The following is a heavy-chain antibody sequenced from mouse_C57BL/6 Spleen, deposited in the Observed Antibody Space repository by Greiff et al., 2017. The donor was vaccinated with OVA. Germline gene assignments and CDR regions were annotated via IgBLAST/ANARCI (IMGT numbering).Heavy chain of an antibody. CDR2: ISYSGST. V-gene: IGHV3-1*01. D-gene: IGHD1-1*01. CDR1: GFSITSGYD. CDR3: ASGGVYYGSRNSYAMDY. Sequence: EVQLQQSGPGMVKPSQSLSLTCTVTGFSITSGYDWHWIRHLPGNKLEWMGYISYSGSTNYTPSLKSRISITHDTSKNHFFLKLNSVTTEDTATYYCASGGVYYGSRNSYAMDYWGQGTTVTVSS. J-gene: IGHJ4*01.